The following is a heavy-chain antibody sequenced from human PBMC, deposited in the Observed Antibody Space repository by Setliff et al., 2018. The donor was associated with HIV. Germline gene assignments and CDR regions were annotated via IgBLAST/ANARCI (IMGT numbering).Heavy chain of an antibody. D-gene: IGHD4-17*01. CDR3: ARDSQRATVTTSGSWSHDY. J-gene: IGHJ4*02. Sequence: GGSLRLSCAASGFKFDDYGMSWVRQGPGKGLEWVAGISWSGSGIGYGDSVKGRFTISRDDDRNFLFLQMNSLRAEDTALYYCARDSQRATVTTSGSWSHDYWGQGTLVTVSS. CDR2: ISWSGSGI. CDR1: GFKFDDYG. V-gene: IGHV3-20*04.